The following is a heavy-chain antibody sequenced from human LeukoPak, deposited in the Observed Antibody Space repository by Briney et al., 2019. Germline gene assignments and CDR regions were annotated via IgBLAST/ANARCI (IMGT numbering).Heavy chain of an antibody. CDR1: GGSITSYY. V-gene: IGHV3-15*01. J-gene: IGHJ4*02. CDR3: ATGPY. CDR2: IKSKPDGGTT. Sequence: ETLSLTCSVSGGSITSYYWSWIRQAPGKGLEWVGRIKSKPDGGTTDYAAPVKGRFTVSRDDSKNTLYLQMNSLKTEDTAVYYCATGPYWGQGILVTVSS.